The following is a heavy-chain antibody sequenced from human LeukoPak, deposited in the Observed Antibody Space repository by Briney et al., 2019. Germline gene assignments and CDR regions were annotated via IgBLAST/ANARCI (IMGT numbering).Heavy chain of an antibody. V-gene: IGHV4-59*01. D-gene: IGHD5-18*01. Sequence: PSETLSLTCTVSGGSISSYYWNWIRQPPGPGLESIGYIYSSATTNYNPSLRSRVSMSVATSKNQFSLRLSSVTAADTAVYYCARGRKYTSGYRVTELGSGYSDYWGQGTLVTVSS. J-gene: IGHJ4*02. CDR1: GGSISSYY. CDR3: ARGRKYTSGYRVTELGSGYSDY. CDR2: IYSSATT.